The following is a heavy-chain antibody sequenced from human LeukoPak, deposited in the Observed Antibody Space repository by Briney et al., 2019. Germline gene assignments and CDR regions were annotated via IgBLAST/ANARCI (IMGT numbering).Heavy chain of an antibody. CDR1: GYSFTSYW. CDR2: IYPGDSDT. J-gene: IGHJ4*02. Sequence: GESLKISXKGSGYSFTSYWISWVRQMPGKGLEWMGIIYPGDSDTIYSPSFQGQVTISADKSISTAYLQWSSLKASDTAMYYCARLSLRPKGSVDYWGQGTLVTVSS. D-gene: IGHD5-12*01. CDR3: ARLSLRPKGSVDY. V-gene: IGHV5-51*01.